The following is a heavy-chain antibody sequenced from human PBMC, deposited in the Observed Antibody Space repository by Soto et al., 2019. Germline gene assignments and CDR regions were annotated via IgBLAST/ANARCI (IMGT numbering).Heavy chain of an antibody. D-gene: IGHD1-1*01. J-gene: IGHJ5*02. CDR2: ISAYNGNT. CDR3: ARDEAYKWNDGGWFDP. Sequence: QVQLVQSGAEVKKPGASVKVSCKASGYTFTSYGISWVRQASGQGLEWMGWISAYNGNTKYAQKLQGKVTMTTDTSTSTAYMELRSLRSDDTAVEYCARDEAYKWNDGGWFDPWGQGTLVTVHS. CDR1: GYTFTSYG. V-gene: IGHV1-18*01.